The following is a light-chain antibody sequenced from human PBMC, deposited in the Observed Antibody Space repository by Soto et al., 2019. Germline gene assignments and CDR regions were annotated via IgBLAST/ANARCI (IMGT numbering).Light chain of an antibody. J-gene: IGKJ1*01. CDR1: QSILYRANNKKY. CDR3: HQYYSSPQA. Sequence: DIVMTQSPDSLALSLGERATINCKSSQSILYRANNKKYLAWYQQKPGQPPRLLIYWASTRQSGVPERFSGSESGTDFTLTISSLQAEDVEVYYCHQYYSSPQALGQGTKVDI. V-gene: IGKV4-1*01. CDR2: WAS.